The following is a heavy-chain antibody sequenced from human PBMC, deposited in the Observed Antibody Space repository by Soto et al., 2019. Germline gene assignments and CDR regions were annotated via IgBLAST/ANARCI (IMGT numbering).Heavy chain of an antibody. CDR3: ARSRAWSGYYYYYYMDV. CDR1: GGSVSSGGYY. V-gene: IGHV4-31*03. Sequence: PSETLSLTCTVSGGSVSSGGYYWSWIRQHPGKGLEWIGYIYYSGSTYYNPSLKSRVTISVDTSKNQFSLKLSSVTAADTAVYYCARSRAWSGYYYYYYMDVWGKGTTVTVSS. J-gene: IGHJ6*03. D-gene: IGHD3-3*01. CDR2: IYYSGST.